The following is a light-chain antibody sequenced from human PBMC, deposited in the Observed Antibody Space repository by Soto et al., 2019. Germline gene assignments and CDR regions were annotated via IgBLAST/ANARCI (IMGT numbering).Light chain of an antibody. CDR2: GAS. CDR1: QSVGTR. Sequence: EILLTQSPDTLSLSPGARAPLSCRAAQSVGTRLAWYQHKTGQAPRLLISGASSRATGIPDRFTGSGSETSFTLTISRLEPEDFALYYCQHYQSGHPITFGQGTRLAIK. CDR3: QHYQSGHPIT. J-gene: IGKJ5*01. V-gene: IGKV3-20*01.